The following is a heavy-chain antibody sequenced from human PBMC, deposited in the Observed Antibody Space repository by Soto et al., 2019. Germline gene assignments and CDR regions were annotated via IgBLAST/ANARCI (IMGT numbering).Heavy chain of an antibody. D-gene: IGHD6-25*01. CDR1: GGTFSSYG. CDR2: IIPIFGTA. J-gene: IGHJ5*02. CDR3: AREAAGWFDP. V-gene: IGHV1-69*13. Sequence: SSVKVSCKSSGGTFSSYGTSWVRQAPGQGLEWMGGIIPIFGTANYAQKFQGRVTITADESTSTAYMELSSLRSEDTAVYYCAREAAGWFDPWGQGTLVTVSS.